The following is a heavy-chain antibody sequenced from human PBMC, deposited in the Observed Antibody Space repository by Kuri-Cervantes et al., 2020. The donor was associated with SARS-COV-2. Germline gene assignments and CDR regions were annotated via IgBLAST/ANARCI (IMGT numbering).Heavy chain of an antibody. Sequence: GESLKISCAASGFTFSGYSMNWIRQAPGKGLEWVAVISHDGARTHYADSVRGRFTVSRDTSKNTLFLQMDSLRAEDTAVYYCAKVRVARYTYGYGFDYWGQGTLVTVSS. CDR1: GFTFSGYS. D-gene: IGHD5-18*01. CDR2: ISHDGART. J-gene: IGHJ4*02. CDR3: AKVRVARYTYGYGFDY. V-gene: IGHV3-30*18.